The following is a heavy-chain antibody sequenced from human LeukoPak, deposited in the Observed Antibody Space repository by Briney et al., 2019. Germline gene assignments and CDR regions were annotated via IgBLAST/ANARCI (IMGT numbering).Heavy chain of an antibody. D-gene: IGHD5-24*01. V-gene: IGHV5-51*01. CDR2: IYPDDSNT. CDR1: GYRFNNYW. Sequence: GESLRISCKGSGYRFNNYWIGWVRQMSGKGLEWMGIIYPDDSNTKYTPSFEGQVTISVDKSINTAYLQWSSLKALDTAIYYCARRYGAGYSSSYYYYYMDVWGQGTTVTVSS. J-gene: IGHJ6*03. CDR3: ARRYGAGYSSSYYYYYMDV.